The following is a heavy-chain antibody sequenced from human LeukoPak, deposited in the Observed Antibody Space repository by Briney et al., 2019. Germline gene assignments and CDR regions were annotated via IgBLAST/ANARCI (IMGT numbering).Heavy chain of an antibody. V-gene: IGHV4-59*02. CDR2: IYYSGTT. CDR3: ARFSSGWSLDAFDI. Sequence: PSETLSLTCTVSGGSVTSYYWNWIRQPPGEGLEWIGSIYYSGTTNYNPSLKSRVTLSVHTSKNHFSLRLSSVTAADTAMYYCARFSSGWSLDAFDIWGRGAMVTVSS. D-gene: IGHD6-19*01. J-gene: IGHJ3*02. CDR1: GGSVTSYY.